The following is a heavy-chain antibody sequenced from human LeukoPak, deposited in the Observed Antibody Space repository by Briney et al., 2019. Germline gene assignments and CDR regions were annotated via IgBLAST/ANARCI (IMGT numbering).Heavy chain of an antibody. CDR2: INPENGNT. J-gene: IGHJ6*03. CDR3: ARVQGYYYHYLDV. CDR1: GYTFTNYG. Sequence: ASVKVSCKATGYTFTNYGVAWVRQAPEQGLEWVGWINPENGNTNYAGAFQGRVTMTTDTSTNKAYMELRSLRSDDTAVYYCARVQGYYYHYLDVWGKGTTVTVSS. V-gene: IGHV1-18*01.